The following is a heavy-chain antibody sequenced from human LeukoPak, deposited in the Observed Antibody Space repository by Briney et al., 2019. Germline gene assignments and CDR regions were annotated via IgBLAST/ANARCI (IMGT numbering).Heavy chain of an antibody. CDR3: VRDTAVAAKFGNWHFDL. CDR1: GFTFSRYD. CDR2: IGTAGDT. Sequence: QPGGSLRLSCAASGFTFSRYDMHWVRQDTGRGLEWVSAIGTAGDTYYPGSVKGRFTISRENAKSSLYLQMNSLRAEDTAVYYCVRDTAVAAKFGNWHFDLWGRGTLVTVSS. D-gene: IGHD2-21*02. J-gene: IGHJ2*01. V-gene: IGHV3-13*01.